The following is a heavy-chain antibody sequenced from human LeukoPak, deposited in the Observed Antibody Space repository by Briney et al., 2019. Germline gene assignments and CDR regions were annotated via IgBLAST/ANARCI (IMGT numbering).Heavy chain of an antibody. D-gene: IGHD2-2*01. CDR1: GFTFSSYA. J-gene: IGHJ4*02. CDR3: ARMRGRYCSSNGCYVEY. CDR2: ISGSGGST. Sequence: GGSLRLSCAASGFTFSSYAMSWVRQAPGKGLEWVSAISGSGGSTYYADSVKGRFTISRDNSKNTLYLQMNSLRAEDTAVYYCARMRGRYCSSNGCYVEYWGQGALVTASS. V-gene: IGHV3-23*01.